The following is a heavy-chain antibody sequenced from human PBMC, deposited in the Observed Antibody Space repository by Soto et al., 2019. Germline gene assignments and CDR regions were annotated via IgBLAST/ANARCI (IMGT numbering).Heavy chain of an antibody. Sequence: SETLSLTCTVSGGSISSYYWSWIRQPAGKGLEWIGRIYTSGSTNYNPSLKSRVTMSVDTSKNQFSLKLSSVTAADTAVYYCARGPGVHGGTNDYYYYYGMDVWSQGTTV. CDR2: IYTSGST. CDR3: ARGPGVHGGTNDYYYYYGMDV. V-gene: IGHV4-4*07. D-gene: IGHD1-1*01. CDR1: GGSISSYY. J-gene: IGHJ6*02.